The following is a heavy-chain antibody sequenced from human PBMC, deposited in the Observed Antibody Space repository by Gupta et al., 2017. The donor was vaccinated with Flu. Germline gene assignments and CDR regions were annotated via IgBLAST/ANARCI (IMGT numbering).Heavy chain of an antibody. J-gene: IGHJ5*02. V-gene: IGHV3-23*01. CDR2: ISGRGDLT. Sequence: EEHLLESGGGLVQPGGSLRLSCAASGFTLRGHAMSWVRQAPGKGLEWVSVISGRGDLTYYARSVKGRFSIYRDNSESTLYLEMISLRVEDTAMYYCTKDRVIVTATPETWGQGTLVTVSS. CDR3: TKDRVIVTATPET. D-gene: IGHD2-21*02. CDR1: GFTLRGHA.